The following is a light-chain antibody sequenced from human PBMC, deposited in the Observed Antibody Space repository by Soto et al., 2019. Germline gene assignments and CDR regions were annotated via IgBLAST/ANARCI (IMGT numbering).Light chain of an antibody. V-gene: IGLV2-11*01. J-gene: IGLJ1*01. Sequence: QSALTQPRSVSGSPGQSVTISCTGTSSDVGGYNYVSWYQQHPGKAPKLMIYTVTKRPSGVPDRFSGSKSDNTASLTISGLQADDEADYYSCSYAGSSSYVFGTGTKLTVL. CDR1: SSDVGGYNY. CDR3: CSYAGSSSYV. CDR2: TVT.